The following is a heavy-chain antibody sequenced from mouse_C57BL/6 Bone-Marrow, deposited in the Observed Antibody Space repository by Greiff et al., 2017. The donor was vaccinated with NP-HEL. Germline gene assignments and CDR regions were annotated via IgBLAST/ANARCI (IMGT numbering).Heavy chain of an antibody. V-gene: IGHV1-59*01. Sequence: QVQLQQPGAELVRPGTSVKLSCKASGYTFTSYWMHWVKQRPGQGLEWIGVIDPSDSYTNYNQKFKGKATLTVDTSSSTAYMQLSSLTSEDSAVYYCASLRGYLFAYWGQGTLVTVSA. CDR1: GYTFTSYW. CDR3: ASLRGYLFAY. D-gene: IGHD2-3*01. J-gene: IGHJ3*01. CDR2: IDPSDSYT.